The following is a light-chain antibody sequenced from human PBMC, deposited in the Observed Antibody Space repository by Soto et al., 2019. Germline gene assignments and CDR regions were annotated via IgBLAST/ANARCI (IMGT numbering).Light chain of an antibody. CDR1: GSNIGTNY. CDR2: RNN. V-gene: IGLV1-47*01. J-gene: IGLJ3*02. CDR3: AAWDDSLSGVL. Sequence: QSVLSQPPSASGTPGQRVTVSCSGSGSNIGTNYVYWYQQLPATAPKLLIYRNNQRPSGVPDRFAGSKSGTSASLAISGLRSEDEADYFCAAWDDSLSGVLFGGGTKLTVL.